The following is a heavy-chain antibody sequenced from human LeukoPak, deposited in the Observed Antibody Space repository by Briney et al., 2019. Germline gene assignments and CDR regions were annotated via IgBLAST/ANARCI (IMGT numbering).Heavy chain of an antibody. CDR1: GVTFSTYW. J-gene: IGHJ4*02. V-gene: IGHV3-74*01. Sequence: GGSLRLSCAASGVTFSTYWMHWVRQPPGKGLVWVSRINSDGTSTNYADSVKGRFTISRDNAKNTLYLQMNSLRVEDTAVYYCARQHCSGGDCYFFDWGQGTLVTVSS. D-gene: IGHD2-15*01. CDR3: ARQHCSGGDCYFFD. CDR2: INSDGTST.